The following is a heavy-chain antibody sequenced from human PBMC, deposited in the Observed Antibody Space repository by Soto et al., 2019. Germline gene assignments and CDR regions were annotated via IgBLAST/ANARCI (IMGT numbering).Heavy chain of an antibody. V-gene: IGHV5-10-1*01. CDR1: GYSYTIHC. D-gene: IGHD1-1*01. J-gene: IGHJ6*02. CDR2: IDPSDSYT. Sequence: GESLTLSYQGSGYSYTIHCITCVHQTPGKGLEWMGRIDPSDSYTNYSPSFQGRVTISADRSISTAFLQWSSLEASDTAIYYCARRLSGPKEEYNAYYFYGLDVWGQGTTVTVSS. CDR3: ARRLSGPKEEYNAYYFYGLDV.